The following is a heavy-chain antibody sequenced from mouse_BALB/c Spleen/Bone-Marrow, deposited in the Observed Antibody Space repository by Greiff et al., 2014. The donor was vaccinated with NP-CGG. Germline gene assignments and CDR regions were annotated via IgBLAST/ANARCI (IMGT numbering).Heavy chain of an antibody. CDR2: ISSGGSYN. V-gene: IGHV5-6*02. CDR1: GFTFSSYG. Sequence: EVMLVESGGDLVKPGGTLKLTCAVSGFTFSSYGMYWVRQTPDKRLEWVATISSGGSYNYYPDSVKGRFTISIYNAKNTPYLQMNSLKSEDTAMYYCARRGNWGVRMSFDVWGAGTTVTVSS. CDR3: ARRGNWGVRMSFDV. D-gene: IGHD4-1*01. J-gene: IGHJ1*01.